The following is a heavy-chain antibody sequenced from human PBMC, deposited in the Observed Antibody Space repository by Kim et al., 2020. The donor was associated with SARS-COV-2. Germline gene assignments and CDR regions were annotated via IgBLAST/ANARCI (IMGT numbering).Heavy chain of an antibody. J-gene: IGHJ4*02. D-gene: IGHD3-10*01. Sequence: VASVKGRSTMARDNAKNSRYLQMSSLRTEDTAIYYCAALDSVQVPGGIWGQGTLVTVSS. CDR3: AALDSVQVPGGI. V-gene: IGHV3-7*01.